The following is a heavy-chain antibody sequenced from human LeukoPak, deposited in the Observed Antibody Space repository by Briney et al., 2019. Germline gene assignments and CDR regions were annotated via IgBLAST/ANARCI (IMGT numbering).Heavy chain of an antibody. CDR2: VFFSGNT. Sequence: SETLSLTCTVSGDSISTSSYYWGWIRQPPGKGLEWIGSVFFSGNTYYEPSLKSRVTISVATSTNQFSLNVRSVSAADTAVYYCARDPSRSCAGGNCFSSWGQGTLVIVSS. J-gene: IGHJ5*02. CDR1: GDSISTSSYY. D-gene: IGHD2-15*01. V-gene: IGHV4-39*07. CDR3: ARDPSRSCAGGNCFSS.